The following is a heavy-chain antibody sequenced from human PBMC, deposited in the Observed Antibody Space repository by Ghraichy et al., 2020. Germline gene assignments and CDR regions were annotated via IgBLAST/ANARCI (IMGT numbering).Heavy chain of an antibody. CDR2: GCYSGIT. Sequence: SETLSLSCDVSGGPIGSYYWNWIRQAPGKGLEWIGYGCYSGITHYNPSLKSRVSISVDMSKNQFSLSLSSVTAAATAVYYCARRIGVKEGGRHFYSMDVWGKGTTVIVSS. D-gene: IGHD2-21*02. CDR1: GGPIGSYY. V-gene: IGHV4-59*01. J-gene: IGHJ6*04. CDR3: ARRIGVKEGGRHFYSMDV.